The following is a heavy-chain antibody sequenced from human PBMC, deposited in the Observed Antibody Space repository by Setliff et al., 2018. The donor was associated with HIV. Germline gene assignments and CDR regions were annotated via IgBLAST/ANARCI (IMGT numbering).Heavy chain of an antibody. CDR3: VRDYYGYNGKALPY. Sequence: NPSETLSLTCTVSGGSISSDDYYWNWIRQPPRKGLEWIGYITYSGSAYYNPSLKSRVTISIDTSNNQISLRLSSVTASDTAMYHCVRDYYGYNGKALPYWGPEALVTIFS. J-gene: IGHJ4*02. CDR2: ITYSGSA. D-gene: IGHD3-10*01. V-gene: IGHV4-30-4*08. CDR1: GGSISSDDYY.